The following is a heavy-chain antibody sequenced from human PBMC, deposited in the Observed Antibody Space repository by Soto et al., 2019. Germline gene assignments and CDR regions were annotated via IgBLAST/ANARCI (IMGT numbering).Heavy chain of an antibody. CDR3: VREAAMSFVFDY. V-gene: IGHV1-46*01. CDR2: ISPSDGAT. Sequence: QVQLVQSGAEVKKPGASVEVSCKASGYTFITYYLHWVRQAPAQGLEWMGMISPSDGATIYAQRGQGRVSMTRDTSTSTVYMALSGLRSEDTAVYYCVREAAMSFVFDYWGLGALVTVSS. D-gene: IGHD2-2*01. J-gene: IGHJ4*02. CDR1: GYTFITYY.